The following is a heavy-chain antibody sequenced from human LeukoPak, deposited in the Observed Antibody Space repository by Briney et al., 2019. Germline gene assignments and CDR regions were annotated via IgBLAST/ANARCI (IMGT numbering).Heavy chain of an antibody. CDR3: AKNPPRVWSGYPKYYYYYMDV. J-gene: IGHJ6*03. CDR1: GFTFSSYG. Sequence: GGSLRLSCAASGFTFSSYGMHWVRQAPGKGLEWVAFIRYDGSNKYYADSVKGRFTISRDNSKNTLYLQMNSLRAEDTAVYYCAKNPPRVWSGYPKYYYYYMDVWGKGTTVTVSS. D-gene: IGHD3-3*01. CDR2: IRYDGSNK. V-gene: IGHV3-30*02.